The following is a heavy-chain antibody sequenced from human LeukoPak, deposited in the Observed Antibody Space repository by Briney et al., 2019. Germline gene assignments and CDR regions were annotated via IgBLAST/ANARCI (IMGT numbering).Heavy chain of an antibody. CDR2: ISWNSGSI. V-gene: IGHV3-9*01. Sequence: SGGSLRLSCAASGFTFDDYAMHWVRQAPGKGLEWVSGISWNSGSIGYADSVKGRFTISRDNAKNSLYLQMNSLRAEDTALYYCAKEGTTPFDYWGQGTLVTVS. D-gene: IGHD4-17*01. J-gene: IGHJ4*02. CDR3: AKEGTTPFDY. CDR1: GFTFDDYA.